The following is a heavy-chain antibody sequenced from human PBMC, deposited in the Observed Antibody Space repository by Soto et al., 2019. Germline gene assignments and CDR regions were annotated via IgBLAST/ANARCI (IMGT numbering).Heavy chain of an antibody. J-gene: IGHJ6*02. Sequence: QVQLVQSGAEVQKPGASVKVSCKTYGYSFTSYGISWVRQAPGQGLEWMGWISPYNGNTYFAQELQVRVTLTTDAFTSTVYMELRSLRSDDTAVYYCARDQSLDRNYYYSIDVWGQGTSVTVSS. CDR1: GYSFTSYG. CDR3: ARDQSLDRNYYYSIDV. D-gene: IGHD3-3*01. CDR2: ISPYNGNT. V-gene: IGHV1-18*01.